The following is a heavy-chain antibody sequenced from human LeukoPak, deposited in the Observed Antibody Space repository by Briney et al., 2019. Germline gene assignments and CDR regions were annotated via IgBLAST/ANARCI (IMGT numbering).Heavy chain of an antibody. V-gene: IGHV3-11*01. CDR2: ISSSGSTI. CDR3: AKIEWELPGGAFDI. CDR1: GFTFSDYY. Sequence: GGSLRLSCAASGFTFSDYYMSWIRQAPGKGLEWVSYISSSGSTIYYADSVKGRFTISRDNAKNSLYLQMNSLRAEDTAVYYCAKIEWELPGGAFDIWGQGTMVTVSS. D-gene: IGHD1-26*01. J-gene: IGHJ3*02.